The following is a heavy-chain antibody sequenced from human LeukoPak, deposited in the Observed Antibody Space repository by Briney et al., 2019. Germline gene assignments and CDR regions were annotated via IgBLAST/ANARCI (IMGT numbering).Heavy chain of an antibody. Sequence: SETLSLTCAVYGGSFSGYYWSWIRQPPGKGLEWIGEINHSGSTNYNPSLKSRVTISVDTSKNQFSLKLSSVTAADTAVYYCARPGRKHSSSSPRGYFDYWGQGTLVTVSS. CDR2: INHSGST. CDR3: ARPGRKHSSSSPRGYFDY. D-gene: IGHD6-6*01. CDR1: GGSFSGYY. J-gene: IGHJ4*02. V-gene: IGHV4-34*01.